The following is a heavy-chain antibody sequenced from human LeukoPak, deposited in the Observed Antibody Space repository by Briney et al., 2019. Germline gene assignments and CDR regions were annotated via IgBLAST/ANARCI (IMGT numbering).Heavy chain of an antibody. CDR3: ARGSDYFDY. Sequence: PSETLSLTCTVSGVSISSSSYYWGWIRQPPGKGLEWIGSIYYSGSTYYNPSLKSRVTISVDTSKNQFSLTLNSVTAADTAVYYCARGSDYFDYWGQGTLVTVSS. J-gene: IGHJ4*02. CDR2: IYYSGST. CDR1: GVSISSSSYY. V-gene: IGHV4-39*07.